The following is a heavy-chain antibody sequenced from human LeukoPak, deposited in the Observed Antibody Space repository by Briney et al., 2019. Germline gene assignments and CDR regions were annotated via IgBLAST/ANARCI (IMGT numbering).Heavy chain of an antibody. CDR1: GGSLSSSSYY. V-gene: IGHV4-39*01. J-gene: IGHJ5*02. D-gene: IGHD3-10*01. Sequence: SETLSLTCTVSGGSLSSSSYYWGWIRHPPGKGLEWIGSIYYSGSPYYNPSLKSRVTISVDTSKKQFSLKLSSVTAADTAVYYCARHVGFITMVRGVINNNWFDPWGQGTLVTVSS. CDR2: IYYSGSP. CDR3: ARHVGFITMVRGVINNNWFDP.